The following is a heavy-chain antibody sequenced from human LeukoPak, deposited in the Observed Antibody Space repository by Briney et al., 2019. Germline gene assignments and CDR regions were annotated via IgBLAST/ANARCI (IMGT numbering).Heavy chain of an antibody. Sequence: SETLSLTCAVSGGSISSSNWWSWVRQPPGKGLEWIGEIHHSGSTNYNPSLKSRVTISVDKSRNQFSLKLSSVTAADTAVFYCARVPLKAAAGNTFDYWGQGTLVTVSS. CDR2: IHHSGST. V-gene: IGHV4-4*02. CDR3: ARVPLKAAAGNTFDY. J-gene: IGHJ4*02. D-gene: IGHD6-13*01. CDR1: GGSISSSNW.